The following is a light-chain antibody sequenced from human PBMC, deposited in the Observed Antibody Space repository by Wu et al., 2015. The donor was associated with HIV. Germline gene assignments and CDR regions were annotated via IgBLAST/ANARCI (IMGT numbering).Light chain of an antibody. V-gene: IGKV3-15*01. Sequence: EVVLTQSPPTLSVSPGERATLSCRASQSISYNLAWYQQKPGQAPRLLIYGASTRATGIPARFSGSGSGTEFTLTISSMQSEDFAVYYCQQSVTFGQGTKVE. CDR1: QSISYN. J-gene: IGKJ1*01. CDR2: GAS. CDR3: QQSVT.